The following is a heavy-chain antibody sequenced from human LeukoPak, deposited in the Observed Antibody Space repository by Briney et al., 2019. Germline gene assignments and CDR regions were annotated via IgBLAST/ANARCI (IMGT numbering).Heavy chain of an antibody. D-gene: IGHD6-19*01. J-gene: IGHJ5*02. Sequence: GGSLRLSCAASGFTFSSYGMHWVRQAPGKGPEWVAFIRYDGSNKYYADSVKGRFTISRDNSKNTLYLQMNSLRAEDTAVYYCAKASSGWAPNWFDPWGQGTLVTVSS. CDR3: AKASSGWAPNWFDP. CDR2: IRYDGSNK. V-gene: IGHV3-30*02. CDR1: GFTFSSYG.